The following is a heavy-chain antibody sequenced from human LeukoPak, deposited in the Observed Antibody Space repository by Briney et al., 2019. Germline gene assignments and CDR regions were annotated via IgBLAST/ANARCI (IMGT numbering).Heavy chain of an antibody. V-gene: IGHV3-48*03. CDR2: ISGSGSPI. Sequence: PGGSLRLSCAASGFTFSSFEMNWVRQAPGKGLEGVSYISGSGSPIYYAHSVKGRFTISRDNAKDPLYLQRSSLRVEDTAVYYCARVPYSSGWYNFDYWGQGTLVTVS. J-gene: IGHJ4*02. D-gene: IGHD6-19*01. CDR3: ARVPYSSGWYNFDY. CDR1: GFTFSSFE.